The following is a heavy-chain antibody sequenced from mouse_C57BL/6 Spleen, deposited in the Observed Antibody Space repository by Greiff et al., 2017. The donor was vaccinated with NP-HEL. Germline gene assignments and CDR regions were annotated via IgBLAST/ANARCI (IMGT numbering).Heavy chain of an antibody. Sequence: VQLVESGPGLVQPSQSLSITCTVSGFSLTSYGVHWVRQSPGKGLEWLGVIWSGGSTDYNAAFISRLSISKDNSKSQVLFKMNSLQAADTAIYSCARLGTTVVEDIDVWGTGTTVTVSS. CDR2: IWSGGST. V-gene: IGHV2-2*01. CDR1: GFSLTSYG. CDR3: ARLGTTVVEDIDV. J-gene: IGHJ1*03. D-gene: IGHD1-1*01.